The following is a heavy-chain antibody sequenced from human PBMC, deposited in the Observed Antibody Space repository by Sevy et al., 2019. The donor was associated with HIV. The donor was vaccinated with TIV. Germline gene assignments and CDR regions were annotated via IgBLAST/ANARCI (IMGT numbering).Heavy chain of an antibody. V-gene: IGHV4-30-4*01. Sequence: SETLSLTCTVSGGSISSGDYYWSWIRQPPGKGLEWIGYIYYSGSTYCNPSLKGRVTISVDTSKIQFSLKLSSVTAADTAMYYCARGIYPEAFYYYYGMDVWGQGTTVTVSS. CDR2: IYYSGST. D-gene: IGHD3-3*01. CDR3: ARGIYPEAFYYYYGMDV. CDR1: GGSISSGDYY. J-gene: IGHJ6*02.